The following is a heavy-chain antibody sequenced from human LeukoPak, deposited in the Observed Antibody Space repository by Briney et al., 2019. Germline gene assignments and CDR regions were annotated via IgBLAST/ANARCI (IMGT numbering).Heavy chain of an antibody. CDR3: ARGRQQRYCSGGSCFPYYFDY. CDR2: MRYDGKEE. J-gene: IGHJ4*02. Sequence: PGGSLRLSCTASGFSFRSYGLHWVRQTAGRGLEWLAFMRYDGKEEYYADAVKGRITISRDNSKNTLFLQMNSLRAEDTAVYYCARGRQQRYCSGGSCFPYYFDYWGQGTLVTVSS. D-gene: IGHD2-15*01. V-gene: IGHV3-30*02. CDR1: GFSFRSYG.